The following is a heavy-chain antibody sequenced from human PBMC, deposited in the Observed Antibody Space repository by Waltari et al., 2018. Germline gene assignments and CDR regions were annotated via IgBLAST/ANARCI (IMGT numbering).Heavy chain of an antibody. CDR2: IKQDGSEK. D-gene: IGHD2-21*01. V-gene: IGHV3-7*01. CDR3: ARVTYCGGDCYSSWFDP. CDR1: GFTFSSYW. Sequence: EVQLVESGGGLVQPGGSLRLSCAASGFTFSSYWMSWVRQAPGKGLEWVANIKQDGSEKYYVDSVKGRFTISRDNAKNSLYLQMNSLRAEDTAVYYCARVTYCGGDCYSSWFDPWGQGTLVTVSS. J-gene: IGHJ5*02.